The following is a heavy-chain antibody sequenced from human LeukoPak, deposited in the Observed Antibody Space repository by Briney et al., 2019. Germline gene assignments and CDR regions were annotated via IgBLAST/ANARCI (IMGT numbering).Heavy chain of an antibody. CDR1: GFTFSRFG. V-gene: IGHV3-30*03. Sequence: GGSLRLSCAASGFTFSRFGMHWVRQAPGKGLEWVAVISYDGTNKYYADSVKGRFTISRDNSKNTLYLQMNSLRTEDTAVYYCTRDGMWFGNLLSGGYDYWGQGTLVTVSS. CDR3: TRDGMWFGNLLSGGYDY. J-gene: IGHJ4*02. CDR2: ISYDGTNK. D-gene: IGHD3-10*01.